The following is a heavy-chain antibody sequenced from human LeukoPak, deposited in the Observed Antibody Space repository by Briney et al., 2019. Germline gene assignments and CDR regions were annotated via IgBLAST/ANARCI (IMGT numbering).Heavy chain of an antibody. Sequence: PGGSLRLSCAASGFTFSSYSMNWVRQAPGKGLEWVSSISSSSSYIYYADSVKGRFTISRDNAKNSLYLQMNSLRAEDTAVYYCAKDIADDIVVVPAAPSLWGQGTLVTVSS. CDR1: GFTFSSYS. V-gene: IGHV3-21*01. CDR3: AKDIADDIVVVPAAPSL. CDR2: ISSSSSYI. J-gene: IGHJ4*02. D-gene: IGHD2-2*01.